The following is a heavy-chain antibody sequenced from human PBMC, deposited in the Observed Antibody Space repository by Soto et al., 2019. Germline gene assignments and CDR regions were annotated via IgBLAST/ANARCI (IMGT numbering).Heavy chain of an antibody. CDR3: TIHYGGNPGWFDP. CDR2: IRSKANSYAT. CDR1: GFTFSGSA. D-gene: IGHD4-17*01. V-gene: IGHV3-73*01. J-gene: IGHJ5*02. Sequence: GALRLSCAASGFTFSGSAMHWVRQASGKGLEWVGRIRSKANSYATAYAASVRGRFTISRDDSKNTAYLQMNSLKTEDTAVYYCTIHYGGNPGWFDPWGQGTLVTVS.